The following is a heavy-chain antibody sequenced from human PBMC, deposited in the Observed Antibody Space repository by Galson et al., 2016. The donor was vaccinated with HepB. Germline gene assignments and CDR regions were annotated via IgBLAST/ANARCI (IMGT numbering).Heavy chain of an antibody. J-gene: IGHJ4*02. Sequence: SLRLSCAASGFTFNAYAMSWVRQSPGKGLEWVSAITSSGVGTFYTDSVKGRFTISRDNSKNTLYLQMNSLRVEDTATYFCAQRRLGLGKFYFDYWGQGTLVTVSS. CDR3: AQRRLGLGKFYFDY. V-gene: IGHV3-23*01. CDR2: ITSSGVGT. D-gene: IGHD3-16*01. CDR1: GFTFNAYA.